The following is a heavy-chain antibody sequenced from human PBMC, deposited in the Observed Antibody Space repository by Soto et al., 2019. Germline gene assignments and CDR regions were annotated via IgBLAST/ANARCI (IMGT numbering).Heavy chain of an antibody. V-gene: IGHV4-31*03. CDR3: AIAVTTVTTYEY. CDR2: IYYSGST. J-gene: IGHJ4*02. CDR1: GGSISSGSYC. D-gene: IGHD4-17*01. Sequence: QVQLQESGPGLVKPSQTLSLTCTVSGGSISSGSYCWSWIRQHPGKGLEWIGYIYYSGSTYYNPSLKSRVTISVDTSKNQFSLKLSSVTAAATAVYYCAIAVTTVTTYEYWGQGTVVTVSS.